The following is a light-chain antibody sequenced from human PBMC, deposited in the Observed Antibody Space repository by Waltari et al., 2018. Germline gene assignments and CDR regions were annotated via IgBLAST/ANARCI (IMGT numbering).Light chain of an antibody. CDR1: NIESNS. J-gene: IGLJ1*01. CDR3: QVWHSISDHPGV. V-gene: IGLV3-21*02. Sequence: SYVLTQPPSVSLAPGQTTRITCGGDNIESNSVHWYQQKPGQAPVLLVYHNRDRPPRIPERFSGSNSGNTATLTITRVEAGDEAEYYCQVWHSISDHPGVFGTGTKVTVL. CDR2: HNR.